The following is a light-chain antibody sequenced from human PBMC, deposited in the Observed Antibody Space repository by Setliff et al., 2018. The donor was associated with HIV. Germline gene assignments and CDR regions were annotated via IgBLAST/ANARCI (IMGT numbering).Light chain of an antibody. J-gene: IGLJ1*01. CDR3: CSYAGRYTYI. CDR1: RSDIGTYDL. CDR2: EVN. Sequence: QSVLAQPASVSGSPGQSSTISCTGTRSDIGTYDLVSWYRQYPGKAPKLIIYEVNRRPAGVSDRLPGSKSGNTASLTISGLQAEDEADYYCCSYAGRYTYIFGTGTKVTVL. V-gene: IGLV2-23*02.